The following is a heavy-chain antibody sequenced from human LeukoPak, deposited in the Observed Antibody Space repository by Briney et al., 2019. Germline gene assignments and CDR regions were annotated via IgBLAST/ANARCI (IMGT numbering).Heavy chain of an antibody. CDR3: ARELLSGDPSIGN. CDR1: GYSISNGYY. J-gene: IGHJ4*02. D-gene: IGHD7-27*01. Sequence: SETLSLTCTVSGYSISNGYYWGWIRQPPGKGLECIGNIYHSGSTYYNPSLKSRVTISVDTSKNQFSLKLSSVTAADTAVYYCARELLSGDPSIGNWGQGTLVTVSS. CDR2: IYHSGST. V-gene: IGHV4-38-2*02.